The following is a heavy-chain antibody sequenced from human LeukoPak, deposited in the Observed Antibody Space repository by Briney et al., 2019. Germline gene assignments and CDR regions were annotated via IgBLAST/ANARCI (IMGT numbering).Heavy chain of an antibody. CDR2: ISSSGSTI. J-gene: IGHJ4*02. Sequence: GGSLRLSCAASGFTFSSYEMNGVRQAPGKGLAGVTYISSSGSTIYYADSVKGRFTISRDNAKKSLYLQMNSLRAEDTAVYYCARRVDYGGQGTLVTVS. CDR1: GFTFSSYE. V-gene: IGHV3-48*03. CDR3: ARRVDY.